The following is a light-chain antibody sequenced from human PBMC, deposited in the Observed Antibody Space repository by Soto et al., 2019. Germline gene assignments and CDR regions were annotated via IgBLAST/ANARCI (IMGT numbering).Light chain of an antibody. CDR2: DAY. CDR1: QSVGHMF. J-gene: IGKJ1*01. V-gene: IGKV3-20*01. Sequence: IVLTQWPETRSLSAGDRATIPCSASQSVGHMFLAWFQQKPGQAPRLLLFDAYRRATGIPDTFSGSGSVTNFALTSSRLEPEDFALYYCHQYASSFATFGQGTKVEIK. CDR3: HQYASSFAT.